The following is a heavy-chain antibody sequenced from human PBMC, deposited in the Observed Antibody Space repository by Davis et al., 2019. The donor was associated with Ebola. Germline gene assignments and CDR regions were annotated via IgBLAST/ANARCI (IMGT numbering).Heavy chain of an antibody. CDR3: ARGGDIVVVPAAMDYYGMDV. CDR2: ISYDGSNK. V-gene: IGHV3-30-3*01. D-gene: IGHD2-2*01. Sequence: GESLKISCAASGFTFSSYAMHWVRQAPGKGLEWVAVISYDGSNKYYADSVKGRFTISRDNSKNTLYLQMNSLRAEDTAVYYCARGGDIVVVPAAMDYYGMDVWGQGTTVTVSS. CDR1: GFTFSSYA. J-gene: IGHJ6*02.